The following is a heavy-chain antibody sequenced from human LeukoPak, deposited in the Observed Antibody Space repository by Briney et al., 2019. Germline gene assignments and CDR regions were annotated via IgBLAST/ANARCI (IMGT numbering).Heavy chain of an antibody. CDR3: AKDIKTVFDYGGNAAAFDI. CDR2: ISYDGSNK. CDR1: GFTFSSYA. V-gene: IGHV3-30-3*01. D-gene: IGHD4-23*01. J-gene: IGHJ3*02. Sequence: GRSLRLSCAASGFTFSSYAMHWVRQAPGKGLEWVAVISYDGSNKYYADSVKGRFTISRDNSKNTLYLQMNSLRAEDTAVYYCAKDIKTVFDYGGNAAAFDIWGQGTMVTVSS.